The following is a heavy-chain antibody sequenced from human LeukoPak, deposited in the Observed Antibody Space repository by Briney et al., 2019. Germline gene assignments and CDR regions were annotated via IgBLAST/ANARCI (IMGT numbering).Heavy chain of an antibody. CDR2: IIPIFGTA. J-gene: IGHJ6*03. D-gene: IGHD6-6*01. CDR3: ARGGEQLGEYYYYYYMDV. V-gene: IGHV1-69*05. Sequence: SVKVSCKASGGTFSTYAISWVRQAPGQGLEWMGRIIPIFGTAIYAQKFQGRVTITTDESTSTAYMELSSLRSEDTAVYYCARGGEQLGEYYYYYYMDVWGKGTTVTVSS. CDR1: GGTFSTYA.